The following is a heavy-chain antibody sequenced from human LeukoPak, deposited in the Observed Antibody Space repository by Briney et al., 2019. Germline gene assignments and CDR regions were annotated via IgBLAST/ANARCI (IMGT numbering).Heavy chain of an antibody. D-gene: IGHD3-22*01. CDR2: IYYSGST. Sequence: SETLSLTCTVSGGSISSSSYYWDWIRQPPGKGLEWIGSIYYSGSTYYNPYLRSRVTISVDTSKNQFSLTLSSVTAADTAVYYCARSARSGGYYDSSGYYPRGYYDYWGQGSLVTVSS. J-gene: IGHJ4*02. CDR1: GGSISSSSYY. V-gene: IGHV4-39*01. CDR3: ARSARSGGYYDSSGYYPRGYYDY.